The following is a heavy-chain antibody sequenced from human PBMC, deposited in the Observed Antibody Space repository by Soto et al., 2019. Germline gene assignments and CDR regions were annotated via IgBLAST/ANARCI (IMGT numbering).Heavy chain of an antibody. CDR2: IYYSGST. Sequence: PSETLSLTCTVSGGSISSSSYYWGWIRQPPGKGLEWIGSIYYSGSTYYNPSLKSRVTISVDTSKNQFSLKLSSVTAADTAVYYCARGEVTGVNRGTVTGWFDSWGPGTLVTVSS. CDR1: GGSISSSSYY. D-gene: IGHD4-4*01. CDR3: ARGEVTGVNRGTVTGWFDS. J-gene: IGHJ5*01. V-gene: IGHV4-39*07.